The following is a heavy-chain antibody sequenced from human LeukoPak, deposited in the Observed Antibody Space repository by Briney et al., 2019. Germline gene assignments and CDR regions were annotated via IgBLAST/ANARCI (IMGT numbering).Heavy chain of an antibody. D-gene: IGHD2-15*01. V-gene: IGHV4-38-2*02. Sequence: SETLSLTCTVSGYSISSGYYWGWIRQPPGKGLEWIGSIYYSGSTYYNPSLNSRVTISVDTSKNQFSLKLSSVTAADTAVYYCAKDPYCSGGSCYPSFDYWGQGTLVTVSS. CDR3: AKDPYCSGGSCYPSFDY. CDR1: GYSISSGYY. CDR2: IYYSGST. J-gene: IGHJ4*02.